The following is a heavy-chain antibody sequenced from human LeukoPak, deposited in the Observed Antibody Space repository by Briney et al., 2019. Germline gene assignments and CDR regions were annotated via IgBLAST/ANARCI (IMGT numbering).Heavy chain of an antibody. CDR3: AKPTDIVVVVAAPFDY. CDR1: GFTFSSYA. V-gene: IGHV3-30*04. Sequence: PGGSLRLSCAASGFTFSSYAMHWVRQAPGKGLEWVAVISYDGSNKKYADSVKGRFTISRDNSKNTLYLQMNTLRAEDTAVYYCAKPTDIVVVVAAPFDYWGQGTLVTVSS. D-gene: IGHD2-15*01. CDR2: ISYDGSNK. J-gene: IGHJ4*02.